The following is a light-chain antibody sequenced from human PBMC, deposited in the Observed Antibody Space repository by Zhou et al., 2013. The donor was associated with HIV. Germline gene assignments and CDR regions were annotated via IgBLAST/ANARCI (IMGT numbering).Light chain of an antibody. CDR1: QSLFHSNGYRY. CDR3: MQSIQRPWT. Sequence: DVGLTQDPLYLPVTLGQPASISCRSSQSLFHSNGYRYLDWYLQKPGQSPQLLIYEVSKRFSGVSDRFSGSGSGTDFTLKISRVEAEDVGVYFCMQSIQRPWTFGQGDQGGYQT. V-gene: IGKV2D-29*02. J-gene: IGKJ1*01. CDR2: EVS.